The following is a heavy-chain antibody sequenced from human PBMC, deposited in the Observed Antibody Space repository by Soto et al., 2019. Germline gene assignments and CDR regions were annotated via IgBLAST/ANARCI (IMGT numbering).Heavy chain of an antibody. Sequence: EVQLLESGGGLVQPGGSLRLSCAASGFTFSSCAMSWVRQAPGKGLEWVSGITGSGGSTYYADSVKGRFTISRDNSKNTLYRQMNSLSAEDTAVYYCANGLSEALVVSLFDYWGQGTLVTVSS. CDR1: GFTFSSCA. CDR2: ITGSGGST. V-gene: IGHV3-23*01. CDR3: ANGLSEALVVSLFDY. D-gene: IGHD3-22*01. J-gene: IGHJ4*02.